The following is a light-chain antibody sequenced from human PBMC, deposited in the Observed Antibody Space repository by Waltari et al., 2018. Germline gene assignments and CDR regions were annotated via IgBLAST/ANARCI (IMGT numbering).Light chain of an antibody. J-gene: IGKJ4*01. Sequence: EIVLTQSPATLSLSPGERATLSCRASQSVRIYLAWYQQKPGQAPRLLIYDATNRATGIPARFTGSGSGTDFTLTIDSLEPEDFAVYCCQQRSNWVSFGGGTKVEIK. CDR1: QSVRIY. CDR2: DAT. V-gene: IGKV3-11*01. CDR3: QQRSNWVS.